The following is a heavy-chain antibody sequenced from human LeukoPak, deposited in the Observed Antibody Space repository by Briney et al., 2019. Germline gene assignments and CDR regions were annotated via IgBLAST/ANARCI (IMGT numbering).Heavy chain of an antibody. D-gene: IGHD3-22*01. CDR3: ARDCYDSSGYDAFDI. J-gene: IGHJ3*02. V-gene: IGHV1-46*01. Sequence: GSSVKVSCKASGYTFTSYYMHWVRQAPGQGLEWMGIINPSGGSTSYAQKFQGRVTMTRDMSTSTVYMELSSLRSEDTAVYYCARDCYDSSGYDAFDIWGQGTMVTVPS. CDR2: INPSGGST. CDR1: GYTFTSYY.